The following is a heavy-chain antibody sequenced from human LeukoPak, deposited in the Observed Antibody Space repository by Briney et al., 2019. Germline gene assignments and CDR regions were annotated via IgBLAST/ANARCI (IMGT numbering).Heavy chain of an antibody. V-gene: IGHV3-66*01. CDR1: GFTVSSNY. D-gene: IGHD4-23*01. CDR3: ARYYGGRLDAFDI. Sequence: PGGSLRLSCAASGFTVSSNYMSWVRQAPGKGLEWVSVIYSGGSTYYVDSVKGRFTISRDNSKNTLYLQMSSLRAEDTAVYYCARYYGGRLDAFDIWGQGTMVTVSS. J-gene: IGHJ3*02. CDR2: IYSGGST.